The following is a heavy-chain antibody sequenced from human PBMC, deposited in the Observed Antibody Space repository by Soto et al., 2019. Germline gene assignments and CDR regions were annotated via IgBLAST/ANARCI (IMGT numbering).Heavy chain of an antibody. CDR1: GGSFSGYY. CDR3: ARCKALDRGVFDY. J-gene: IGHJ4*02. Sequence: PPETLSLTCAVYGGSFSGYYWSWIRQPPGKGLEWIGEINHSGSTNYNPSLKSRVTISVDTSKNQFSLKLSSVTAADTAVYYCARCKALDRGVFDYWGQGTLVTVSS. V-gene: IGHV4-34*01. CDR2: INHSGST. D-gene: IGHD2-8*01.